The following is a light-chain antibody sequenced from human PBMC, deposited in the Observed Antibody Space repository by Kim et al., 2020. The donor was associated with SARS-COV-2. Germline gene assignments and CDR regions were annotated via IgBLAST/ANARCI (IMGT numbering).Light chain of an antibody. CDR3: QKYNTAPWT. V-gene: IGKV1-27*01. CDR1: QGISSY. CDR2: AAT. J-gene: IGKJ1*01. Sequence: ASLGDGVTISCRASQGISSYLAWYQQKPGEPPKLLIYAATTLQFGVSTRFSGSGSGTDFTLTISDLQPEDVATYYCQKYNTAPWTFGHGTKVDIK.